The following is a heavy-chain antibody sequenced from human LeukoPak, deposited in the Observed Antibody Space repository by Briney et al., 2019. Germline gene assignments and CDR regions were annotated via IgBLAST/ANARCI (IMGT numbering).Heavy chain of an antibody. J-gene: IGHJ4*02. V-gene: IGHV1-2*02. D-gene: IGHD2-2*01. Sequence: ASVKVSCKASGYTFTGYYIHWVRQAPGQGLEWMGWINPNSGGTNYAQKFQGRVTMTRDTSISTAYMELSRLRSDDTAVYYCARRVVVPAARTYHFDYWGQGTLVTVSS. CDR2: INPNSGGT. CDR3: ARRVVVPAARTYHFDY. CDR1: GYTFTGYY.